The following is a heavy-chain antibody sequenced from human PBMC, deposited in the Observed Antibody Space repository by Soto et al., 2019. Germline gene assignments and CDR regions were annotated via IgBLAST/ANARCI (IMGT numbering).Heavy chain of an antibody. J-gene: IGHJ5*02. CDR2: IYHSGST. CDR1: RGTISSSNW. Sequence: SETMSLSCAVSRGTISSSNWWSWVKKHPGKGLEWIGEIYHSGSTNYNPSLKSRVTISVDKSKNQFSLKLSSVTAADTAVYYCARDLRGAAAGLLVWFDPWGQGTLVTVSS. CDR3: ARDLRGAAAGLLVWFDP. V-gene: IGHV4-4*02. D-gene: IGHD6-13*01.